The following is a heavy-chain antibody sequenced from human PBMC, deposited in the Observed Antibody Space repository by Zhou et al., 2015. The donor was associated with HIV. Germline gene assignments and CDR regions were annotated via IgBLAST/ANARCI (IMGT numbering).Heavy chain of an antibody. CDR3: ARASPASGWLGHLMGGDFSSSGLDI. J-gene: IGHJ6*02. Sequence: QVVESGGAVVQPGGIPETVLRSVWIHIQKYDFHWVRLSPGKSLNWVAAIGLKSDTFYSDSAKGRFFMSRDNADNSVTLDLTKLRAGDTGVYFCARASPASGWLGHLMGGDFSSSGLDIWGRGTTVIVSS. V-gene: IGHV3-13*01. CDR2: IGLKSDT. CDR1: IHIQKYD. D-gene: IGHD2-21*02.